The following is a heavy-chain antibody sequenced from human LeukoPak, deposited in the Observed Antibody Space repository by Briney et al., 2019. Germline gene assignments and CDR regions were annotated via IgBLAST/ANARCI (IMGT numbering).Heavy chain of an antibody. CDR2: ISYDGSNK. V-gene: IGHV3-30*03. J-gene: IGHJ4*02. D-gene: IGHD2-2*01. Sequence: PGGSLRLSCAASGFTFSSYGMHWVRQAPGKGLEWVAVISYDGSNKYYADSVKGRFTISRDNSKNTLYLQMNSLRAEDTAVYYCARGFRNSSTSCPDYWGQGTLVTVSS. CDR1: GFTFSSYG. CDR3: ARGFRNSSTSCPDY.